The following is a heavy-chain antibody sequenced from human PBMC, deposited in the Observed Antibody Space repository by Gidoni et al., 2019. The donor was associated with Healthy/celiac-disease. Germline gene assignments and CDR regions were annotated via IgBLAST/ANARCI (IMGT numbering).Heavy chain of an antibody. CDR1: GFAFSSSG. CDR2: INSDGSST. Sequence: EVQLVESGGGLVQPGGSLRLSCAASGFAFSSSGMHWVRQAPGKGLVWVSRINSDGSSTSYADSVKCRFNISRDNAKNTLYLQMNSLRAEDTAVYYCARGSDDILTGTIDYWGQGTLVTVSS. D-gene: IGHD3-9*01. CDR3: ARGSDDILTGTIDY. V-gene: IGHV3-74*01. J-gene: IGHJ4*02.